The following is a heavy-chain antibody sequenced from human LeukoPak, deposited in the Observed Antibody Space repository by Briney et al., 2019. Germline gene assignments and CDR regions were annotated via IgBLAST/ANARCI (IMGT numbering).Heavy chain of an antibody. CDR2: FNRNSSGP. CDR1: GYTLTAYY. V-gene: IGHV1-2*02. D-gene: IGHD3-10*01. J-gene: IGHJ4*02. Sequence: ASVKVSCKASGYTLTAYYRHWVRQAPGHGLEWMGCFNRNSSGPNYEQKFQGRVTMTRHTSISTAYMGLSGLRSDDTALYYRARDRGGPYYYDYWGKETLVTVSS. CDR3: ARDRGGPYYYDY.